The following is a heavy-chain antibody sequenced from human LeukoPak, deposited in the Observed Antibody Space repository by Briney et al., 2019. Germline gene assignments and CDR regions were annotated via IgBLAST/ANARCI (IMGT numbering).Heavy chain of an antibody. CDR2: IYYSGST. CDR3: ARRRLFVVTAIWYALPDAFDI. D-gene: IGHD2-21*02. Sequence: SETLSLTCTVSGGSISSSSYYWGWIRQPPGKGLEWIGSIYYSGSTYYNPSLKSRVTISVDTSKNQFSLKLSSVTAADTAVYYCARRRLFVVTAIWYALPDAFDIWGQGTMVTVSS. J-gene: IGHJ3*02. V-gene: IGHV4-39*01. CDR1: GGSISSSSYY.